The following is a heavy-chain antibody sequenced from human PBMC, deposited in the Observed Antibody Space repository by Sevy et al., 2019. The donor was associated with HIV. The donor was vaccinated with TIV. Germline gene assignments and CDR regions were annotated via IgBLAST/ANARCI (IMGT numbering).Heavy chain of an antibody. Sequence: GGYLRLSCAASGFTFSKSWMTWVRQAPGKGLEWVANIKDDGSDKFYVESVRGRFTISRDNPRNSLFLQMNSLRVDDTGVYFCATRGSSWGLDSWGHGTSVTVSS. CDR3: ATRGSSWGLDS. CDR2: IKDDGSDK. V-gene: IGHV3-7*01. J-gene: IGHJ4*03. CDR1: GFTFSKSW. D-gene: IGHD6-6*01.